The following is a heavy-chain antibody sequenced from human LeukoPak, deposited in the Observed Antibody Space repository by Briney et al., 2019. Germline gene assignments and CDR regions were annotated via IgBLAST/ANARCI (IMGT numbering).Heavy chain of an antibody. J-gene: IGHJ4*02. V-gene: IGHV3-23*01. CDR1: GFTFSSYA. CDR3: ATTPPPSTIFGVVRDFDY. Sequence: PGGSLRLSCAASGFTFSSYAMSWVRQAPGKGLEWVSAICGSGGSTYYADSVRGRFTISRDNSRNKLYLQMNSLRAEDTAVYYCATTPPPSTIFGVVRDFDYWGQGTLVTVSS. D-gene: IGHD3-3*01. CDR2: ICGSGGST.